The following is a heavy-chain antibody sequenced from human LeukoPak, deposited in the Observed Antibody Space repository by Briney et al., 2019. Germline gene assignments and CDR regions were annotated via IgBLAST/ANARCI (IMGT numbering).Heavy chain of an antibody. CDR3: ARGYYGDTHFDY. CDR1: GFTFSTYW. CDR2: MNNDGSST. J-gene: IGHJ4*01. D-gene: IGHD4-17*01. V-gene: IGHV3-74*01. Sequence: GGSLRLSCAASGFTFSTYWMHWVRQAPGKGLVWVSRMNNDGSSTNYADSVKGRFTISRDNAKNTLYLQMNSLRAEDTAVYYCARGYYGDTHFDYWGQGILITVSS.